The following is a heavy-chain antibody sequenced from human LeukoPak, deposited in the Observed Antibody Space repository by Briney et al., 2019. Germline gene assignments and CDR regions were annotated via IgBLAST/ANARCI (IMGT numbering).Heavy chain of an antibody. D-gene: IGHD3-22*01. CDR3: ARGPPYYDSSGYSQPFDY. CDR2: IKQDGSEK. V-gene: IGHV3-7*01. Sequence: PGGSLRLSCAASGFTFSTYWMSWVRQTPGKGLEWVANIKQDGSEKYYVDSVKGRFTISRDNAKNSLYLQMDSLRAEDTAVYYCARGPPYYDSSGYSQPFDYWGQGTLVTVSS. CDR1: GFTFSTYW. J-gene: IGHJ4*02.